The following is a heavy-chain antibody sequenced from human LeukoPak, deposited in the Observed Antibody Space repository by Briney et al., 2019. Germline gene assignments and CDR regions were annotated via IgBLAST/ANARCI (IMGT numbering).Heavy chain of an antibody. J-gene: IGHJ5*02. V-gene: IGHV1-46*01. CDR3: ARGQVVVIKDLLRFDP. Sequence: ASVKVSCKASGYTFTSYYMHWVRQAPGQGLEWMGIINPSGGSTSYAQKFQGRVTMTRDTSTGTVYMELSSLRSEDTAVYYCARGQVVVIKDLLRFDPWGQGTLVTVSS. D-gene: IGHD3-22*01. CDR2: INPSGGST. CDR1: GYTFTSYY.